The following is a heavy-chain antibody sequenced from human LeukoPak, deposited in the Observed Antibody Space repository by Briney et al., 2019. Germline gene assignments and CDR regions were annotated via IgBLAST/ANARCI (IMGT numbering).Heavy chain of an antibody. D-gene: IGHD6-19*01. CDR1: GFTFTTYV. J-gene: IGHJ4*02. CDR3: AKRGGESSGWGPFDY. Sequence: GGSLRLSCAASGFTFTTYVMCWVRQAPGKGLEWVSCIGNSGGDTVYADSVRGRFTVSRDTSRNTLFLEMNSLRAEDTAIYYCAKRGGESSGWGPFDYWGQGTLVTVSS. V-gene: IGHV3-23*01. CDR2: IGNSGGDT.